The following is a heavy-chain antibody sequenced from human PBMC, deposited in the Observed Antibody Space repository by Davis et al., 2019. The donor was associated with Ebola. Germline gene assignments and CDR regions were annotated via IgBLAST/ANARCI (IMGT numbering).Heavy chain of an antibody. D-gene: IGHD1-7*01. V-gene: IGHV3-21*01. CDR1: GFTFSAYA. Sequence: GESLKISCAAFGFTFSAYAMEWVRQAPGKGLEWVSSISTTSSHIYYADSVRGRFTISRDNAKNSLSLQMNSLRAEDTAVYYCARFSGTVGKYYFDYWGQGALVTVSS. CDR3: ARFSGTVGKYYFDY. J-gene: IGHJ4*02. CDR2: ISTTSSHI.